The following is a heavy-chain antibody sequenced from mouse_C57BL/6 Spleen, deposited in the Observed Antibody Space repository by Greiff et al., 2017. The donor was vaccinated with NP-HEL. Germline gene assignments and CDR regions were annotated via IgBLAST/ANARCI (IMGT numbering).Heavy chain of an antibody. CDR3: ARRATMVTTYYFDY. D-gene: IGHD2-1*01. V-gene: IGHV1-50*01. CDR1: GYTFTSYW. CDR2: IDPSDSYT. Sequence: QVQLQQPGAELVKPGASVKLSCKASGYTFTSYWMQWVKQRPGQGLEWIGEIDPSDSYTNYNQKFKGKATLTVDTSSSTAYMQLSSLTSEDSAVYYCARRATMVTTYYFDYWGQGTTLTVSS. J-gene: IGHJ2*01.